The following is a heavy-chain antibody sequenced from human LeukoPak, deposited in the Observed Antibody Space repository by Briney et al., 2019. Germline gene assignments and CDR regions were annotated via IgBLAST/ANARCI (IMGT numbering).Heavy chain of an antibody. CDR3: DRRTYHYHGLDV. Sequence: SETLSLTCSVSGDSLNIYYWNWIRQSPGKGLEWIGYFSYTGTTNYNPSLKSRVNMSVDRSKNLVSLTLRSVTAADTAVYYCDRRTYHYHGLDVWGPGTMVIVSS. D-gene: IGHD3/OR15-3a*01. J-gene: IGHJ6*02. V-gene: IGHV4-59*08. CDR1: GDSLNIYY. CDR2: FSYTGTT.